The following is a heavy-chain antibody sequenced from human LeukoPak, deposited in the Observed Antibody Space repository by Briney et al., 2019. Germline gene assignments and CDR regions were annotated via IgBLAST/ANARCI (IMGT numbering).Heavy chain of an antibody. CDR2: INSSGGIT. V-gene: IGHV1-46*01. D-gene: IGHD5-24*01. CDR1: GYTFTSYY. J-gene: IGHJ4*02. CDR3: ARGSGTSNYLIAY. Sequence: SSVKVSCKASGYTFTSYYMHWVRQAPGQGLEWMGIINSSGGITSYVQKFQGRVTMTRDTSTSTVYMELSSLRSEDTAVYYCARGSGTSNYLIAYWGQGTLVTVSS.